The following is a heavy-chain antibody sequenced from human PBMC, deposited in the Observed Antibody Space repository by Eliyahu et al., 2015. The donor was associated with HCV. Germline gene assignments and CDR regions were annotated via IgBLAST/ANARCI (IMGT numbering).Heavy chain of an antibody. V-gene: IGHV3-23*03. CDR1: GFTFSSYA. Sequence: EVQLLESGGGLVQPGGSXRLSCAAPGFTFSSYAMSWVRQAPGKGLEWVSVIYSGDSSTYYADSVKGRFTISRDNSKNTLYLQMNSLRAEDTAVYYCAQLRLFYFDYWGQGTLVTVSS. CDR2: IYSGDSST. CDR3: AQLRLFYFDY. J-gene: IGHJ4*02. D-gene: IGHD3-22*01.